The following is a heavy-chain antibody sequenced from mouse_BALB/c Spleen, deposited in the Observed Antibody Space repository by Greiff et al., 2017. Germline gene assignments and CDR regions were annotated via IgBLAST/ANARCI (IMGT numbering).Heavy chain of an antibody. Sequence: EVKLVESGPGLVKPSQSLSLTCTVTGYSITSDYAWNWIRQFPGNKLEWMGYISYSGSTSYNPSLKSRISITRDTSKNQFFLQLNSVTTEDTATYYCATYDGYYYFDYWGQGTTLTVSS. CDR1: GYSITSDYA. D-gene: IGHD2-3*01. CDR2: ISYSGST. CDR3: ATYDGYYYFDY. V-gene: IGHV3-2*02. J-gene: IGHJ2*01.